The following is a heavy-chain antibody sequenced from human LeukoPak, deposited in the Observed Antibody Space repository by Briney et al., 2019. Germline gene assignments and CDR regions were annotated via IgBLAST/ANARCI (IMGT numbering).Heavy chain of an antibody. D-gene: IGHD4-17*01. CDR1: GGTFSSYA. V-gene: IGHV1-69*04. CDR2: IIPILGIA. J-gene: IGHJ6*03. CDR3: ARGRTTVTYYYYYMDV. Sequence: AASVKVSCKASGGTFSSYAISWVRQAPGQGLEWMGRIIPILGIANYAQKFQGRVTITADKSTSTAYMELSSLRSEDTAVYYCARGRTTVTYYYYYMDVWGKGTTVTVSS.